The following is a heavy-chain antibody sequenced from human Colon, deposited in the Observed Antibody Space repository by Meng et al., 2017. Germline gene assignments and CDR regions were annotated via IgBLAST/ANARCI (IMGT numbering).Heavy chain of an antibody. V-gene: IGHV4-34*01. CDR2: INHSGST. Sequence: QGQLQQWGAGLLKPSETLSLTCAVYGGSFSGYYWSWICQPPGKGLEWIGEINHSGSTNYNPSLKSRVTISVDTSKNQFSLNLSSVTAADTAVYYCAGGPWELDYWGQGTLVTVSS. D-gene: IGHD1-26*01. J-gene: IGHJ4*02. CDR3: AGGPWELDY. CDR1: GGSFSGYY.